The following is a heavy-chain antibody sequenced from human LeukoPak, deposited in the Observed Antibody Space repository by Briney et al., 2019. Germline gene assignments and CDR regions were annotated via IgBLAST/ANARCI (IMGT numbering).Heavy chain of an antibody. CDR1: GFTFDDYT. J-gene: IGHJ6*03. D-gene: IGHD3-10*01. V-gene: IGHV3-43*01. CDR3: AKDNRVRGVIGYMDV. Sequence: GGSLRLSCAASGFTFDDYTIHWVRQAPGKGLEWVSLISWDGGSTFYADSVKGRFTNSRDNSKNSLYLQMNSLRTEDTALYYCAKDNRVRGVIGYMDVWGKGTTVTVSS. CDR2: ISWDGGST.